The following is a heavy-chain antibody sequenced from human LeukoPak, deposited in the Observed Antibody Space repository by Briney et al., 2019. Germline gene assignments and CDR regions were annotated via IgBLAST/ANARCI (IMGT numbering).Heavy chain of an antibody. Sequence: GGSLRLSCAASGFTFSGYAMSWVRQAPGKGLEWVSAISGSGGSTYYADSVKGRFTISRDNSKNTLYLQMNSLRAEDTAVYYCASISDSSGWYSPLIDAFDIWGQGTMVTVSS. CDR2: ISGSGGST. D-gene: IGHD6-19*01. V-gene: IGHV3-23*01. J-gene: IGHJ3*02. CDR1: GFTFSGYA. CDR3: ASISDSSGWYSPLIDAFDI.